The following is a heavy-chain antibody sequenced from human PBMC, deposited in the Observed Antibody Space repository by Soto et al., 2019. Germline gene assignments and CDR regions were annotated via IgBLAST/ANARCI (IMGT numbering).Heavy chain of an antibody. Sequence: EVQLVETGGGLIQPGGSLRLSCAASGFTVSSNYMSWVRQAPGKGLEWVSVIYSGGSTYYADSVKGRFTISRDNSKNTLYLQMNRLRVEDTAVYYCAREFYYDSSGYSDYWGQGTLVTVSS. J-gene: IGHJ4*02. V-gene: IGHV3-53*02. CDR1: GFTVSSNY. CDR3: AREFYYDSSGYSDY. CDR2: IYSGGST. D-gene: IGHD3-22*01.